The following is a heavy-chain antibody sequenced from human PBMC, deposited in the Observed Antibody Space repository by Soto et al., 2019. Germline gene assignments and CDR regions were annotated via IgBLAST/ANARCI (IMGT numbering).Heavy chain of an antibody. CDR1: GGSVSSGSYY. Sequence: QVQLQESGPGLVKPSETLSLTCTVSGGSVSSGSYYWSWIRQPPGKGLEWIGYIYYSGSTNYNPSLTRRLTVSVDTSKNQFSLELSSVTAADTAVYYCARDHRSNYGGNSGWFDPWGQGTLVTVSS. D-gene: IGHD2-21*02. CDR3: ARDHRSNYGGNSGWFDP. V-gene: IGHV4-61*01. CDR2: IYYSGST. J-gene: IGHJ5*02.